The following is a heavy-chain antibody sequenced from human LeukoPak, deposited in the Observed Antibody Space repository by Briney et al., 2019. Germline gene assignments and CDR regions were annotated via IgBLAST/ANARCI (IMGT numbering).Heavy chain of an antibody. V-gene: IGHV3-72*01. CDR3: ATEGDSRGPDYEH. D-gene: IGHD3-22*01. Sequence: PGGSLRLSCATSGFTFSDYYINWVRQAPGKGLEWVVRTRNKASSYTTDYATSVKGRFTISRDDSKKSLYLQMNSLKTEDTAVYYCATEGDSRGPDYEHWGQGTLVTVSS. J-gene: IGHJ1*01. CDR2: TRNKASSYTT. CDR1: GFTFSDYY.